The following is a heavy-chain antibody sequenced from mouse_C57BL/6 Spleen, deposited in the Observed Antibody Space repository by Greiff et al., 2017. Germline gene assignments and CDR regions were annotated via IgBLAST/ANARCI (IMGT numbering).Heavy chain of an antibody. J-gene: IGHJ1*03. V-gene: IGHV3-6*01. CDR3: ARGRIITTVVADWYFDV. Sequence: VQLKQSGPGLVKPSQSLSLTCSVTGYSITSGYYWNWIRQFPGNKLEWMGYISYDGSNNYNPSLKNRISITRDTSKNQFFLKLNSVTTEDTATYYCARGRIITTVVADWYFDVWGTGTTVTVSS. CDR1: GYSITSGYY. D-gene: IGHD1-1*01. CDR2: ISYDGSN.